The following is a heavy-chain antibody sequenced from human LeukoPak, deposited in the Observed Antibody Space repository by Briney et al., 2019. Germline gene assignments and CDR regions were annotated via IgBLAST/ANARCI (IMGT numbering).Heavy chain of an antibody. CDR3: AREAIGGSNWFDP. CDR2: IYTSGST. Sequence: SETLSLTCTVSGGSISSGSYYWSWIRQPAGKGLEWIGRIYTSGSTNYNPSLKSRVTISVDTSKNQFSLKLSSVTAADTAVYYCAREAIGGSNWFDPWGQGALVTVSS. CDR1: GGSISSGSYY. D-gene: IGHD6-25*01. V-gene: IGHV4-61*02. J-gene: IGHJ5*02.